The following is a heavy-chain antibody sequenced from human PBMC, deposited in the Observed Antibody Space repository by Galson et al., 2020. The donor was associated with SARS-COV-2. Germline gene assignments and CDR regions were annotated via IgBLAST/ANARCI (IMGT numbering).Heavy chain of an antibody. V-gene: IGHV3-7*01. J-gene: IGHJ1*01. CDR1: GFTFSNYW. CDR3: ARGSRFYDFWSGRAEYFQH. Sequence: GGSLRLSYRGSGFTFSNYWMNWVRQAPGQGLEWVANIKQYGSERYYVESVKGRFTISRDNAQNSLYLQMDSLRDDDTAVYFCARGSRFYDFWSGRAEYFQHWGLGTLVTVSS. CDR2: IKQYGSER. D-gene: IGHD3-3*01.